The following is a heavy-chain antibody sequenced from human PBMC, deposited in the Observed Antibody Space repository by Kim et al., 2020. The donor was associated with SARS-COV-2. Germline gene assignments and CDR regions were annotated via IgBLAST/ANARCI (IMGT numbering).Heavy chain of an antibody. V-gene: IGHV3-15*01. CDR2: T. Sequence: TDYAAPVKGRFTISRDDSKNTLYLQMNSLKTEDTAVYYCTTGGSGLAGDYWGQGTLVTVSS. J-gene: IGHJ4*02. D-gene: IGHD6-19*01. CDR3: TTGGSGLAGDY.